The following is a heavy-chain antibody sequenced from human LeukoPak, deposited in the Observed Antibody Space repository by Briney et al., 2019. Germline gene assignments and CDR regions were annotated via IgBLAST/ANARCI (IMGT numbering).Heavy chain of an antibody. CDR2: IYPGDSGA. Sequence: GESLKISCKGFGYTFTNYWIGWVRQMPGKGLEWMGIIYPGDSGARYSPSFQGQVTISADKSITTAYLQWSSLKASDTAIYYCARRPRGVCSSTSCYVDYWGQGTLVTVSS. CDR3: ARRPRGVCSSTSCYVDY. J-gene: IGHJ4*02. CDR1: GYTFTNYW. D-gene: IGHD2-2*01. V-gene: IGHV5-51*01.